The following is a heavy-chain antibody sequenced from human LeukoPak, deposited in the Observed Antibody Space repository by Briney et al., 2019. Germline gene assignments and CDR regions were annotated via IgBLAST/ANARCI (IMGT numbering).Heavy chain of an antibody. CDR3: ARVPAGESFDY. Sequence: SETLSLTCTVYGGSFRGYYWSWIRHPPAKGLGWIGYIFYSENTYYNPSLKSRVTISVDTSKNQFSLKLSSVTAADTAVYYCARVPAGESFDYWGQGTMVTVSS. J-gene: IGHJ4*02. CDR1: GGSFRGYY. V-gene: IGHV4-59*06. D-gene: IGHD3-16*01. CDR2: IFYSENT.